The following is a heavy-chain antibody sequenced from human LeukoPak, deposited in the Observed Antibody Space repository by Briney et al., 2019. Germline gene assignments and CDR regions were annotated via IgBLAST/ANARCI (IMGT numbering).Heavy chain of an antibody. CDR2: IIPILGIA. CDR1: GGTFSSYA. V-gene: IGHV1-69*04. D-gene: IGHD3-22*01. CDR3: ARTNYNDSSAYYDY. Sequence: SVKVSCKASGGTFSSYAISWVRQAPGQGLEWMGRIIPILGIANYAQKFQGRVTITADKSTSTAYKELSSLRSEDTAVYYCARTNYNDSSAYYDYWGQGSLVTVSS. J-gene: IGHJ4*02.